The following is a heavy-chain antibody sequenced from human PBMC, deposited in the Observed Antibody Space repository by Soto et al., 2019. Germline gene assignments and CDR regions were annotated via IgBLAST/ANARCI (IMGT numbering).Heavy chain of an antibody. CDR2: IYYSGST. J-gene: IGHJ4*02. V-gene: IGHV4-59*08. D-gene: IGHD3-10*01. CDR3: ARHYYGSGSYYTR. Sequence: SETLSLTCTVSGGSISSYYWSWIRQPPGKGLEWIGYIYYSGSTNYNPSLKIRVTISVDTSKNQFSLKLSSVTAAATAVHYCARHYYGSGSYYTRWGQGTLVTVSS. CDR1: GGSISSYY.